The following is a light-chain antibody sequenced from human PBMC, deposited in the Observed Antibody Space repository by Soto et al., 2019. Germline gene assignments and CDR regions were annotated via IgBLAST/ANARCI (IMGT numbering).Light chain of an antibody. CDR2: ANN. J-gene: IGLJ1*01. CDR1: SSNIGTQT. Sequence: QSVLTQPPSVSGAPGQRVTISCTGSSSNIGTQTVHWYQHLPGAAPKVLIYANNNRPSGVPDRFSVSKSGTSASLAITGLQAEDEADYYCQSYDSNLNGLYVFGTGTKVTVL. V-gene: IGLV1-40*01. CDR3: QSYDSNLNGLYV.